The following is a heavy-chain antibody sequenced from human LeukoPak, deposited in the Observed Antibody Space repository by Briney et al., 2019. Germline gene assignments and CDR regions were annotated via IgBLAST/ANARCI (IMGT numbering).Heavy chain of an antibody. V-gene: IGHV3-15*01. CDR1: GFTFSNAW. D-gene: IGHD6-6*01. CDR3: TTEVFYSSSSEAY. CDR2: IKSKTDGGTT. Sequence: PGGSLRLSCAASGFTFSNAWMSWVRQAPGKGLEWVGRIKSKTDGGTTDYAAPVKGRFTISRDDSKNTLYLQMNSLKTEDTAVYYCTTEVFYSSSSEAYWGQGTLVTVSS. J-gene: IGHJ4*02.